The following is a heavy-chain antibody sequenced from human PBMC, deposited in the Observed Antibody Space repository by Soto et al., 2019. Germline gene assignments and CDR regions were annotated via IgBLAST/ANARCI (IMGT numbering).Heavy chain of an antibody. V-gene: IGHV3-23*01. D-gene: IGHD1-26*01. CDR2: ISGSGGST. Sequence: EVQLLESGGGLVQPGGSLRLSCAASGFTFSSYAMRWVRQAPGKGLEWVSAISGSGGSTYYADSVKGRFTISRDNSKNTLYLKMNSLRAEDTAVYYCARRGSGSYYDYWGQGTLVTGSS. J-gene: IGHJ4*02. CDR3: ARRGSGSYYDY. CDR1: GFTFSSYA.